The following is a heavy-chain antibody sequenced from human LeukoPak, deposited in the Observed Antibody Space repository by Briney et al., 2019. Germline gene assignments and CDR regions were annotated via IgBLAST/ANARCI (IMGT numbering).Heavy chain of an antibody. Sequence: GESLKFSGKGSGSSFTSYWIGWVRQMPGKGLEWMGIIFPGDSDTRYSTSFQGQATTSADKSTSTAYLQWSSLKASDTAMYYCARDVVPAAKADAFDIWGEGTMVTVSS. CDR3: ARDVVPAAKADAFDI. D-gene: IGHD2-2*01. J-gene: IGHJ3*02. CDR2: IFPGDSDT. CDR1: GSSFTSYW. V-gene: IGHV5-51*01.